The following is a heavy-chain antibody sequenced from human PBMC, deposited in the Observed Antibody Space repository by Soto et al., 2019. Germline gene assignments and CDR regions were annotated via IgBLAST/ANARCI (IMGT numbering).Heavy chain of an antibody. D-gene: IGHD4-4*01. CDR3: AKCCYYSNYGGPDY. CDR1: GFTFSSYA. J-gene: IGHJ4*02. V-gene: IGHV3-23*01. CDR2: ISGSGGST. Sequence: EVQLLESGGGLVQPGGSLRLSCAASGFTFSSYAMSWVRQAPGKGLEWVSAISGSGGSTYYADSVKGRFTISRDNSKNTLYLQMNSLRADDTAVYYCAKCCYYSNYGGPDYWGQGTLVTVSS.